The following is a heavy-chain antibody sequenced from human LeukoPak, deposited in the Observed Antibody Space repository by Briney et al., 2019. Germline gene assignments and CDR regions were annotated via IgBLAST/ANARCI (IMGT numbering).Heavy chain of an antibody. CDR2: IYYSGST. D-gene: IGHD6-13*01. J-gene: IGHJ4*02. CDR1: GGSISSGDYY. Sequence: SETLSLTCTVSGGSISSGDYYRSWIRQPPAKGMEWIGYIYYSGSTYYNPSLKSRVTISVDTSKNQFSLKLSSVTAADTAVYYCARVLAGYSSSPVDYWGQGTLVTVSS. V-gene: IGHV4-30-4*01. CDR3: ARVLAGYSSSPVDY.